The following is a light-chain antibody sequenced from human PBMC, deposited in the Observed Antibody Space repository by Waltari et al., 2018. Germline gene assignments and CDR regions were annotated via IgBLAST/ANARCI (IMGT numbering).Light chain of an antibody. CDR2: GKN. CDR1: SPRSYY. J-gene: IGLJ2*01. CDR3: NSRDTNGDHVL. V-gene: IGLV3-19*01. Sequence: SSELTQDPAVSVALGQTVRITCQGDSPRSYYASWYQQKPGQAPVLVLYGKNNRPSGIPDRFSGSSSGNTASLTISGTQAEDEADYYCNSRDTNGDHVLFGGGTKLTVL.